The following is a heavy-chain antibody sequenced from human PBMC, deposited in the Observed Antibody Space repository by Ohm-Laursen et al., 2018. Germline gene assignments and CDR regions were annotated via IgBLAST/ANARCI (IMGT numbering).Heavy chain of an antibody. Sequence: SLRLSCSAPGLTLKSYSMDWVRQAPGKGLEWVSSISFSGSHIYYADSVKGRFTISRDNAKNSLYLQMNSLRAEDTAVYYCAREYYYDSSGYVGYWGQGTLVTVSS. CDR2: ISFSGSHI. D-gene: IGHD3-22*01. J-gene: IGHJ4*02. CDR3: AREYYYDSSGYVGY. V-gene: IGHV3-21*04. CDR1: GLTLKSYS.